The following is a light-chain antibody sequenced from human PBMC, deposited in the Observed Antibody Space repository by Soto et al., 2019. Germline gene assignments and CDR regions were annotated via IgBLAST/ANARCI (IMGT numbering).Light chain of an antibody. V-gene: IGKV3-11*01. J-gene: IGKJ3*01. CDR3: QQRSTWPPFS. Sequence: EGVLTESPATLSLSLGERATLSCRSSQSIGSYLAWYQHKLGQPPRLLIYDASNRATGSPVRFSGSGSGTDFTLTISSLAPEDFAVYYCQQRSTWPPFSFGPGTKVDIK. CDR2: DAS. CDR1: QSIGSY.